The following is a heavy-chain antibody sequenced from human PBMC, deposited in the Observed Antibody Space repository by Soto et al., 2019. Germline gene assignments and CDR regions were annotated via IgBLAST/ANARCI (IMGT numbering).Heavy chain of an antibody. Sequence: GASVKVSCKASGGTFSSYAISWVRQAPGQGLEWMGGIIPIIGTANYAQKFQGRVTITADESTSTAYMELSSLRSEDTAVYYCARGYCSSTSCYAYYYYYYGMDVWGQGTTVTVSS. CDR1: GGTFSSYA. V-gene: IGHV1-69*13. D-gene: IGHD2-2*01. J-gene: IGHJ6*02. CDR3: ARGYCSSTSCYAYYYYYYGMDV. CDR2: IIPIIGTA.